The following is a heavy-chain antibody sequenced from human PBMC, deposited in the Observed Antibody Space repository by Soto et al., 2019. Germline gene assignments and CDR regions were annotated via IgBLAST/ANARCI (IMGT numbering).Heavy chain of an antibody. Sequence: QVQLVQSGAEVKKPGSSVKVSCKASGGTFSSYAISWVRQAPGQGLEWMGGIIPIFGTANYVQKFQGRVTITADESTSTAFMELSSLRSEDTAVYYCSRSGDYEDNAFDYWGQGALVPVSS. CDR1: GGTFSSYA. J-gene: IGHJ4*02. CDR2: IIPIFGTA. V-gene: IGHV1-69*01. CDR3: SRSGDYEDNAFDY. D-gene: IGHD4-17*01.